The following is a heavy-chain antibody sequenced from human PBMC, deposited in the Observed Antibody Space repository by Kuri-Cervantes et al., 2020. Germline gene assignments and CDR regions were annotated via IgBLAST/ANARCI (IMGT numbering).Heavy chain of an antibody. V-gene: IGHV3-NL1*01. J-gene: IGHJ3*02. Sequence: GESLKISCAASGFTFSSYGMHWVRQAPGKGLEWVSVIYSGGSTHYADSVKGRFTISRDNSKNTLYLQMNSLRAEDTAVYYCAKCIYSHTYHDAFDIWGQGTLVTVSS. D-gene: IGHD2-21*01. CDR1: GFTFSSYG. CDR3: AKCIYSHTYHDAFDI. CDR2: IYSGGST.